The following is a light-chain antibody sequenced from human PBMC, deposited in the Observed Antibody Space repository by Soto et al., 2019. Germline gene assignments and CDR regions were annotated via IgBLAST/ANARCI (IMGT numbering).Light chain of an antibody. Sequence: DIQMTQSPSSLSASVGDRVTITCRASQSISSYLNWYQQKPGKAPKLLIYAASSLQSGVPSRFSGSGSRTDFTLTISSLQPEDFATYYCQQSYSTPYTFGQGTKLDIK. CDR3: QQSYSTPYT. J-gene: IGKJ2*01. V-gene: IGKV1-39*01. CDR2: AAS. CDR1: QSISSY.